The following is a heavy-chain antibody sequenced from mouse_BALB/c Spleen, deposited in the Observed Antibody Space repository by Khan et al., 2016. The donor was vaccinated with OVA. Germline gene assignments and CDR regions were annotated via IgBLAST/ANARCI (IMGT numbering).Heavy chain of an antibody. J-gene: IGHJ2*01. Sequence: QVQLKESGPGLVPPSQSLSITCTVSGFSLTSYGVHWVRQPPGKGLEWLGVIWAGGSTNYNSPLMSRLSISKDNSKSKVFLKMNSLHTDDTAMYYCARLGDIWGQGRNLRVSS. CDR2: IWAGGST. CDR1: GFSLTSYG. D-gene: IGHD1-3*01. CDR3: ARLGDI. V-gene: IGHV2-9*02.